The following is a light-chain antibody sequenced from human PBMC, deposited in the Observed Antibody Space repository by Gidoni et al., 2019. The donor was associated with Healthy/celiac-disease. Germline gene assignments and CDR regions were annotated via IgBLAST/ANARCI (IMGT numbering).Light chain of an antibody. CDR3: QQSYSTPLT. Sequence: DIQMTQSPSSLSASVGDRVTITCRASQSISSYLNLYQQKPGQAPKLLIYAASSLQSGVPSRFSGSGSGTDFTLTISSLQPEDFATYYCQQSYSTPLTFGGGTKVEIK. CDR1: QSISSY. CDR2: AAS. V-gene: IGKV1-39*01. J-gene: IGKJ4*01.